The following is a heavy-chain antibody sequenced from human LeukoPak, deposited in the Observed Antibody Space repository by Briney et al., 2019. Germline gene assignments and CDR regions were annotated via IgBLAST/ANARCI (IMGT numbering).Heavy chain of an antibody. CDR3: ARDPPRKYGSGSRTDY. CDR2: ISAYDGNT. J-gene: IGHJ4*02. V-gene: IGHV1-18*01. CDR1: GYTFTSYG. Sequence: GASVKVSCKASGYTFTSYGISWVRQAPGQGLEWMGWISAYDGNTNYAQKLQGRVTMTTDTSTSTAYMELRSLRSDDTAVYYCARDPPRKYGSGSRTDYWGQGTLVTVSS. D-gene: IGHD3-10*01.